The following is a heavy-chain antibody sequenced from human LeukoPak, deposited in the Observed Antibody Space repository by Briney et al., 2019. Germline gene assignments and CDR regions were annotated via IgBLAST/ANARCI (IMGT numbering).Heavy chain of an antibody. V-gene: IGHV3-11*01. J-gene: IGHJ4*02. CDR2: ISSSGSTI. CDR3: ARDLRSYYDSSGYLTE. D-gene: IGHD3-22*01. Sequence: GGSLRLSCAASGFTFSDYYMSWIRQAPGKGLEWVSYISSSGSTIYYADSVKGRFTISGDNAKNSLFLQMNSLRAEDTAVYYCARDLRSYYDSSGYLTEWGQGTLVTVSS. CDR1: GFTFSDYY.